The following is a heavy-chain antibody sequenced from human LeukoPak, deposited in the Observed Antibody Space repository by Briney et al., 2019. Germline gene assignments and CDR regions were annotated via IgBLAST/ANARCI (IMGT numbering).Heavy chain of an antibody. V-gene: IGHV3-73*01. D-gene: IGHD6-6*01. J-gene: IGHJ6*03. CDR1: GFTFSGSA. Sequence: GGSLRLSCAASGFTFSGSAMHWVRQASGKGLEWVGRIRSKANSYATAYAASVKGRFTISRDDSKNTAYLQMNSLKTEDTAVYYCTRDPRGAARPPYYYYYYMDVWGKGTTVTVSS. CDR3: TRDPRGAARPPYYYYYYMDV. CDR2: IRSKANSYAT.